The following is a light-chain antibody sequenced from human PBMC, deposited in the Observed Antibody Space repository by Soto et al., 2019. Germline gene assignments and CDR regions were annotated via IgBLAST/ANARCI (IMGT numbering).Light chain of an antibody. CDR3: NSSTNSSSVV. V-gene: IGLV2-14*01. CDR1: RDDIGAYDY. CDR2: EVT. Sequence: SVLAQPGSVSGSPGQSITISCAGTRDDIGAYDYVSWYQQHPGNAPKLLVYEVTNRPSGVSDRFSGSKSGNTASLTISGLQAEDEADYYCNSSTNSSSVVFGGGTK. J-gene: IGLJ2*01.